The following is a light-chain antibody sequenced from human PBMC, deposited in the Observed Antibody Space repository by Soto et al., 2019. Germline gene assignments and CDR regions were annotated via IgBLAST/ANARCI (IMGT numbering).Light chain of an antibody. CDR2: GAS. V-gene: IGKV3-20*01. J-gene: IGKJ5*01. CDR3: QQYGSSHT. Sequence: EIAMTQSPATLSVSPGEPATLSCRASQSVGSDLAWYQQKPGQAPRLLIYGASSRAIGIPDRFSGSVSGSDFILTINRLEPEDFAVYYCQQYGSSHTFGQGTRLDIK. CDR1: QSVGSD.